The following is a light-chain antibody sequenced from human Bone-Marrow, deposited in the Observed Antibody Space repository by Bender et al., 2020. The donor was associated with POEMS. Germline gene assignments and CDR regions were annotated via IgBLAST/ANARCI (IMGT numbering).Light chain of an antibody. CDR2: QDT. V-gene: IGLV3-1*01. CDR1: KLGDKY. Sequence: SYELTQPPSVSVSPGQTATITCSGDKLGDKYACWYQQKSGQAPVLVIYQDTKRPSGSPERFSGSNSENTATLTITGTQGMDEADYYCQTWDSSTVLFGGGTKLTVL. J-gene: IGLJ2*01. CDR3: QTWDSSTVL.